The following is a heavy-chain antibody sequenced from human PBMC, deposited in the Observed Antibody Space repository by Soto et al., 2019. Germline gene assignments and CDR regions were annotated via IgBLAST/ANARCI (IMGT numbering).Heavy chain of an antibody. Sequence: ASVKVSCKASGYTFTSYYMHWVRQAPGQGLEWMGIVNPSGGSTSYAQKFQGRVTMTRDTSTSTVYMELSSLRSEDTAVYYCARESGYCSGCSCFYFDYWGQGTLLTVSS. V-gene: IGHV1-46*01. D-gene: IGHD2-15*01. CDR1: GYTFTSYY. CDR2: VNPSGGST. J-gene: IGHJ4*02. CDR3: ARESGYCSGCSCFYFDY.